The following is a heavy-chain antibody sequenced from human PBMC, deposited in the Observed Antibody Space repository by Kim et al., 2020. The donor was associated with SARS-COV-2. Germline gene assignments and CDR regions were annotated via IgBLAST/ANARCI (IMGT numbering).Heavy chain of an antibody. V-gene: IGHV4-39*01. J-gene: IGHJ4*02. Sequence: YYNPSLKSQVTITVDTSKHQFSLKRSSVTAADTAVYYCARQEMELPPVYWGQGTLVTVSS. CDR3: ARQEMELPPVY. D-gene: IGHD1-26*01.